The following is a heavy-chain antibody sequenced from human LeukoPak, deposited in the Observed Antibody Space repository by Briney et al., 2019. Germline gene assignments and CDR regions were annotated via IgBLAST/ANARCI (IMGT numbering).Heavy chain of an antibody. Sequence: PGGSLRLSCVASGFTFNSYGMHWVRQAPGKGLEWVLFIRYDGSNNYYEDSVKGRFTISSANSKNTLYLQMNSLRAEDTAVYYCAKGPRYNILTGYKIAEKNFGYWGQGTLVTVSS. D-gene: IGHD3-9*01. CDR3: AKGPRYNILTGYKIAEKNFGY. CDR2: IRYDGSNN. J-gene: IGHJ4*02. CDR1: GFTFNSYG. V-gene: IGHV3-30*02.